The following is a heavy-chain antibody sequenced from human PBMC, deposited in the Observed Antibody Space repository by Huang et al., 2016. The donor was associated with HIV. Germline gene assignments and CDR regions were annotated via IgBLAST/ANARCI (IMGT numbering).Heavy chain of an antibody. CDR1: GGTFSSNA. CDR2: IIHILGTA. CDR3: ARGPNDSSGYYDF. D-gene: IGHD3-22*01. V-gene: IGHV1-69*13. J-gene: IGHJ4*02. Sequence: QVQLVQSGAEVKKPGSSVKVSCKASGGTFSSNAISWVRQAPGQGLEWMGGIIHILGTANYAQKFQGRVTITADESTSTAYVELRRLRSEDTAVYYCARGPNDSSGYYDFWGQGTLVTVSS.